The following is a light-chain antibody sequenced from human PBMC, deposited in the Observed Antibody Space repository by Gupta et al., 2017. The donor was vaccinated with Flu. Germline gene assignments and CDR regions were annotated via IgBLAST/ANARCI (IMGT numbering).Light chain of an antibody. CDR1: SCDIGSYDY. J-gene: IGLJ2*01. CDR3: SSYAATGAIAL. CDR2: EFR. V-gene: IGLV2-14*01. Sequence: INIPCTGTSCDIGSYDYVYCYHQSPGRAPKLMSYEFRNRHSGIADRVSGSKSGNTASLTISGLQAEDEADYYCSSYAATGAIALFGGGTKVTVL.